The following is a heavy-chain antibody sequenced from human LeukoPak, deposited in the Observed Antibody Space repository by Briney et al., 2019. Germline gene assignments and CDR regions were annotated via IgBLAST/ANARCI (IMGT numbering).Heavy chain of an antibody. V-gene: IGHV3-11*06. CDR1: GFTFSDYY. D-gene: IGHD6-13*01. J-gene: IGHJ4*02. CDR2: ISSSSSYT. CDR3: ASSRSSWVFDY. Sequence: GGSLRLSCAASGFTFSDYYMSWIRQAPGKGLEWVSYISSSSSYTNYADSVKGRFTISRDNAKNSLYLQMNSLRAEDTAVYYCASSRSSWVFDYWGQGTLVTVSS.